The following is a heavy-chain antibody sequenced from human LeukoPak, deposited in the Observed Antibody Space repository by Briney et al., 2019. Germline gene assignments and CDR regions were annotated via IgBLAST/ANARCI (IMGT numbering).Heavy chain of an antibody. V-gene: IGHV1-2*02. CDR1: GYTFTGYY. CDR3: ARGGDSSGYSPPDDAFDI. J-gene: IGHJ3*02. Sequence: ASVKVSCKASGYTFTGYYMHWVRQAPGQGLEWMGWINPNSGGTNYAQKFQGRVTMTRDTSISTAYMELSRLRSDDTAVYYCARGGDSSGYSPPDDAFDIWGQGTMVTVSS. CDR2: INPNSGGT. D-gene: IGHD3-22*01.